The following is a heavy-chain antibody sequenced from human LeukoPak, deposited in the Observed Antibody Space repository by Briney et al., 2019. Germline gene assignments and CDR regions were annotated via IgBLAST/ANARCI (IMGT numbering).Heavy chain of an antibody. J-gene: IGHJ4*02. CDR2: IYYSGST. CDR1: GGSISSYY. V-gene: IGHV4-59*01. Sequence: SETLSLTCTVSGGSISSYYWSWIRQPPGKGLEWIGYIYYSGSTNYNPSLKSRVTISLDTSRSQFSLKLTSVTAADTAVYYCARWQGATRDFDYWGQGTLVTVSS. CDR3: ARWQGATRDFDY. D-gene: IGHD1-26*01.